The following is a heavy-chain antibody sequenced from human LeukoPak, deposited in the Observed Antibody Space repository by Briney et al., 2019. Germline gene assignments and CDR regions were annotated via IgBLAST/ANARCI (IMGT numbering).Heavy chain of an antibody. CDR2: IIPIFDTA. D-gene: IGHD2-2*01. V-gene: IGHV1-69*01. J-gene: IGHJ6*02. CDR3: ALGCSSTSCPTEDYYYYGMDV. CDR1: GGTFSSYA. Sequence: ASVKVSCKASGGTFSSYAISWVRQAPGQGLEWMGGIIPIFDTANYAQKFQGRVTITADESTSTAYMELSSLRSEDTAVYYCALGCSSTSCPTEDYYYYGMDVWGQGTTVTVSS.